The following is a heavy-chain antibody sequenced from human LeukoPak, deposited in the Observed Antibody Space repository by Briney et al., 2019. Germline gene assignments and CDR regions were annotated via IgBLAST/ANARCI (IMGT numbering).Heavy chain of an antibody. CDR2: INSDGSST. Sequence: GGSLRLSCAASGLPFSNHRMHWVRQAPGKGLVWVSRINSDGSSTTYADSVKGRFTISRDNAKNTLYLQMSSLRAEDTAVYYCARGGPRYCSGGSCHGNFDYWGQGTLVTVSS. CDR1: GLPFSNHR. CDR3: ARGGPRYCSGGSCHGNFDY. J-gene: IGHJ4*02. V-gene: IGHV3-74*01. D-gene: IGHD2-15*01.